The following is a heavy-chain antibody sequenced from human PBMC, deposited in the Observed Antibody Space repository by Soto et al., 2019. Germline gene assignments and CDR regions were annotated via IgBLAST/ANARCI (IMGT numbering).Heavy chain of an antibody. Sequence: ESGPTLVNPTQTLTLTCTFSGFSLTTSEVGVGWIRQPPGKALEWLAFIYWDDNTRYRPSLKSRLTITKDTSKNQVVLTMTDMDPVDTATYYCARRPTRSGANNWFDSWGQGILVTVSS. CDR1: GFSLTTSEVG. J-gene: IGHJ5*01. CDR3: ARRPTRSGANNWFDS. D-gene: IGHD6-25*01. CDR2: IYWDDNT. V-gene: IGHV2-5*02.